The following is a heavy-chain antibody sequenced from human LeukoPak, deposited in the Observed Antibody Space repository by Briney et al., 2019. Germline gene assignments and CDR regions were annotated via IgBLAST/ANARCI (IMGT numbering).Heavy chain of an antibody. CDR3: ASSQIVVVPAAPPAPFYYYGMDV. J-gene: IGHJ6*02. Sequence: ASVKVSCKASGYTFTSYYMHWVRQAPGQGLEWMGIINPSGGSTSYAQKFQGRVTMTRDTSTSTVYMELSSLRSEDTAVYYCASSQIVVVPAAPPAPFYYYGMDVWGQGTTVTVSS. D-gene: IGHD2-2*01. CDR1: GYTFTSYY. V-gene: IGHV1-46*01. CDR2: INPSGGST.